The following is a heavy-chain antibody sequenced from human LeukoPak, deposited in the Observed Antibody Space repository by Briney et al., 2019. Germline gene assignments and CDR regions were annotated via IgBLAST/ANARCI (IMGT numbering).Heavy chain of an antibody. Sequence: PPQTPSLTCAVYGGSLTTYFWRWISQPPGKGLEGIGEITHFRSTNYNPSLRGRVTISRDTSKNQFSLRLTSVAAADTAVYYCAPIFGDYSDFDSWGQGTLVTVSS. J-gene: IGHJ4*03. CDR3: APIFGDYSDFDS. V-gene: IGHV4-34*01. D-gene: IGHD4-17*01. CDR1: GGSLTTYF. CDR2: ITHFRST.